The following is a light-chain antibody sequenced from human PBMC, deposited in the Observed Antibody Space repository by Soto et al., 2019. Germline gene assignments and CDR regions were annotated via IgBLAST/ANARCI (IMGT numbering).Light chain of an antibody. CDR1: QNVGNY. V-gene: IGKV3-11*01. CDR3: QERADWLIT. Sequence: EIVLTQSPDTLSLFPGERATLSCRASQNVGNYLAWYQEKPGQAPRLLISDSSNRATGIPARFSGSGSGTDFTLTISGLEPDDFGLYFCQERADWLITFRRGTKADI. CDR2: DSS. J-gene: IGKJ4*02.